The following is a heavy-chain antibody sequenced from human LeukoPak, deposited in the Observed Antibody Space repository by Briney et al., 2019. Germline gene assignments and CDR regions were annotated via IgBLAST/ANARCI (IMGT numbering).Heavy chain of an antibody. CDR3: ARDRVKGFDY. CDR2: IYSGGNT. Sequence: GGSLRLSCAASGFTVSSNYMNWVRQAPGRGLERVSVIYSGGNTYYADSVKGRFTISRDNSKNTLYLQMNSLRAEDTAVYYCARDRVKGFDYWGQGTLVTVSS. CDR1: GFTVSSNY. V-gene: IGHV3-66*01. J-gene: IGHJ4*02. D-gene: IGHD4-23*01.